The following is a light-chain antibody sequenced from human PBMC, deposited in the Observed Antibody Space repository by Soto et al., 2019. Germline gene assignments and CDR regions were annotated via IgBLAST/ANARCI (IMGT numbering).Light chain of an antibody. V-gene: IGKV3-20*01. CDR3: HQYDNTPQT. J-gene: IGKJ2*01. CDR1: QSMKRRY. CDR2: AAS. Sequence: EIVLMQSPGTLSLSPGESATLFCRASQSMKRRYLAWYQQKPGQAPRVLIYAASIRATGIPDRFSGSGSGTDLSLTISRLEPEDFAVYYCHQYDNTPQTFGQGTKVEIK.